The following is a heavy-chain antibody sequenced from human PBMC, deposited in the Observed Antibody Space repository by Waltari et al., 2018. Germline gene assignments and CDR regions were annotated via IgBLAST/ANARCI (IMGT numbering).Heavy chain of an antibody. J-gene: IGHJ4*02. Sequence: QVQLQQWGAGLLKPSDTLSLTCAVYGGSFSGSYWSWIRQPPGKGLEWIGEINHSGSTNYNPSLKSRVTISVDTSKNQFSLKLSSVTAADTAVYYCARVGKGSWVVLDDWGQGTLVTVSS. CDR3: ARVGKGSWVVLDD. D-gene: IGHD2-15*01. CDR1: GGSFSGSY. V-gene: IGHV4-34*01. CDR2: INHSGST.